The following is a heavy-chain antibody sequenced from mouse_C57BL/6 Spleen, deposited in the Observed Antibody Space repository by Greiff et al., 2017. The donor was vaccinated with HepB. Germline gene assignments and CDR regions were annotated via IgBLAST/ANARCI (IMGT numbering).Heavy chain of an antibody. D-gene: IGHD2-1*01. Sequence: ESGPGLAKPSQSLSLTCSVTCYSIPCDYLNFIHKFPVHKLKYMWYISYSGSSYYNPSLQSRISITRDTSKNQYYLQLNSVTTEDTATYYCARFGNYYFDYWGQGTTLTVSS. V-gene: IGHV3-8*01. CDR1: CYSIPCDY. CDR3: ARFGNYYFDY. J-gene: IGHJ2*01. CDR2: ISYSGSS.